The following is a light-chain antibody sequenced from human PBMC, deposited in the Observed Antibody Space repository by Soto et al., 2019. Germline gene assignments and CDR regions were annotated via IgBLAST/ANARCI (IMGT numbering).Light chain of an antibody. CDR1: SGDVGGYNF. J-gene: IGLJ3*02. CDR2: DVS. Sequence: QSALTQPRSVPGSPGQSVTISCTGTSGDVGGYNFVSWYQQHPGKAPTLMIFDVSQRPSGVPDRFSGSKSGNTASLTISGLQADDEADYYCCSYGGSYTWVFGGGTKLTVL. V-gene: IGLV2-11*01. CDR3: CSYGGSYTWV.